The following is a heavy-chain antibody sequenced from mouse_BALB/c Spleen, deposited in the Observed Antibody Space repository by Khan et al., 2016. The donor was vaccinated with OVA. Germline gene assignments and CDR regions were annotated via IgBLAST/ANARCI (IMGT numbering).Heavy chain of an antibody. CDR1: GFSLTSYG. CDR3: ARLEDI. J-gene: IGHJ2*01. D-gene: IGHD1-3*01. Sequence: QVQLKESGPGLVAPSQSLSITCTVSGFSLTSYGVHWVRQPPGKGLEWLGVIWAGGSTNYNSALMYSLSISKDNYKSQVFFKMNSLQTDDTAMYYCARLEDIWGQGTTLTVSS. CDR2: IWAGGST. V-gene: IGHV2-9*02.